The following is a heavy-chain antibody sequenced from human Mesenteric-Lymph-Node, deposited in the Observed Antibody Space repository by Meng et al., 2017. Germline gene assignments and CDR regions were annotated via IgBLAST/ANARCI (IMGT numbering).Heavy chain of an antibody. V-gene: IGHV4-34*01. J-gene: IGHJ4*02. Sequence: VQLQQWGAGMLKPSETLSLTCAFYGGSFSGYYWSWSRQTPGKGLEWIGEIYHSGSTNYNPSLKSRVTISVDKSKNQFSLKLTSVTAADTAVYYCARGGYYSFDYWGQRTLVTVSS. CDR3: ARGGYYSFDY. CDR2: IYHSGST. D-gene: IGHD5-18*01. CDR1: GGSFSGYY.